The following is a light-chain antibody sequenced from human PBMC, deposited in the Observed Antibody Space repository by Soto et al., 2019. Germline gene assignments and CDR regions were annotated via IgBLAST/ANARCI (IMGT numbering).Light chain of an antibody. CDR3: LQSNSYPWT. CDR2: DAS. J-gene: IGKJ1*01. Sequence: EIVLTQSPGTLSLSPVERATLSCMASQSVSSYLAWYQQKPGQAPRLLIYDASNRATGIPARFSGSGSGTDFTLTISSLQPDDFATYYCLQSNSYPWTFGQGTKVDIK. V-gene: IGKV3-11*01. CDR1: QSVSSY.